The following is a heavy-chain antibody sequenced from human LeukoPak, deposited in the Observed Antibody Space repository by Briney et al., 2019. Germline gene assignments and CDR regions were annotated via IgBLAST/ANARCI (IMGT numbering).Heavy chain of an antibody. CDR2: INPNSGGT. V-gene: IGHV1-2*02. Sequence: GASVKVSCKASGYTFTGYYMHWVRQAPGQGLEWMGWINPNSGGTNYAQKFQGRVTMTRDTSISTAYMELSRLRSDGTAVYYCARLRSSTSARWRAYYYMDVWGKGTTVTVSS. CDR3: ARLRSSTSARWRAYYYMDV. D-gene: IGHD2-2*01. CDR1: GYTFTGYY. J-gene: IGHJ6*03.